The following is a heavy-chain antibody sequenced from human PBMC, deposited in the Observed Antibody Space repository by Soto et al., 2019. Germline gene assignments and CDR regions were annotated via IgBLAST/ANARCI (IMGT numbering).Heavy chain of an antibody. CDR2: IYYSGST. D-gene: IGHD6-13*01. Sequence: SETLSLTCTVSGGYISSYYWSWIRQPPGKGLEWIGYIYYSGSTNYNPSLKSRVTISVDTSKNQFSLKLSSVTAADTAVYYCAREGGSSWYPYFDYWGQGTLVTVSS. CDR3: AREGGSSWYPYFDY. V-gene: IGHV4-59*01. J-gene: IGHJ4*02. CDR1: GGYISSYY.